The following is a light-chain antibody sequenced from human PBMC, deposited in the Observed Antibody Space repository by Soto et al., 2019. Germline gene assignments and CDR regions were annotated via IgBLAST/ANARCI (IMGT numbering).Light chain of an antibody. Sequence: DIQMTQSPSTLSASVGDRVTITCRASQSISSWLAWYQQKPGKAPKLLIYKASNLESGVPSRFSGRGSGTEFTLTISRLQPDDFAIYYCQQYDTYTTFGQGTKVEIK. CDR1: QSISSW. CDR3: QQYDTYTT. J-gene: IGKJ1*01. V-gene: IGKV1-5*03. CDR2: KAS.